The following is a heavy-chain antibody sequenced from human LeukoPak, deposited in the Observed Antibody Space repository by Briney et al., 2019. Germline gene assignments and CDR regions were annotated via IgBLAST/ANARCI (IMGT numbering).Heavy chain of an antibody. J-gene: IGHJ4*02. D-gene: IGHD3-22*01. CDR1: GFTFSNYG. V-gene: IGHV3-30*18. Sequence: PGGSLRLSCAASGFTFSNYGMHWVRQAPGKGLEWVAVISYDGSNKYYADSVKGRFTISRDNSKNTLDLQMNSLRAEDTAVYYCAKDPRDYDSSGYYPYYFDNWGPGTLVTVSS. CDR2: ISYDGSNK. CDR3: AKDPRDYDSSGYYPYYFDN.